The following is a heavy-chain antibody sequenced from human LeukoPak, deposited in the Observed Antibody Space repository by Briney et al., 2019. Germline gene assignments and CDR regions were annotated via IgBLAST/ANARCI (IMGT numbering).Heavy chain of an antibody. CDR1: IGSINRGHYY. J-gene: IGHJ4*02. CDR2: NYYSGST. Sequence: PSETLSLTCTVSIGSINRGHYYGRWIRQPPGKVLEWIGYNYYSGSTYYNPSLKSRVTISVDTSKNQFSLKLRSESAPDTGVYFCARGIAAAGIDDHWGQGTLVTVSS. CDR3: ARGIAAAGIDDH. D-gene: IGHD6-13*01. V-gene: IGHV4-30-4*02.